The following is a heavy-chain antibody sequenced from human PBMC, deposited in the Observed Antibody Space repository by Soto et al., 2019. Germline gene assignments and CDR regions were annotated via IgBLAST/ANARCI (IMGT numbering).Heavy chain of an antibody. D-gene: IGHD3-16*01. Sequence: EVQVVESGGGLVQPGGSLRLSCAASGFTFSTSCMSWVRRAPGKGLEWVAHIKEDGSEMYYLDSVKGRFTISRDNDKNSLYLQMNSLRAEDTAVYHCARANCWGWFGPWGQGTLVTVSS. CDR3: ARANCWGWFGP. V-gene: IGHV3-7*01. J-gene: IGHJ5*02. CDR2: IKEDGSEM. CDR1: GFTFSTSC.